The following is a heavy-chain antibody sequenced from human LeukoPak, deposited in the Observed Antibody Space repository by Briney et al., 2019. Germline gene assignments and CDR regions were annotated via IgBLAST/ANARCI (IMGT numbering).Heavy chain of an antibody. J-gene: IGHJ4*02. Sequence: SGPTLVKPTQTLTLTCTFSGFSLSTIGVAVGWIRQPPGKALEWLALIYWDDDNRYTPSLRSRLTITKDTSKNQVVLAMTNVDPVDKATYYCAHITEASPYYFDYWGQGILVTVSS. V-gene: IGHV2-5*02. CDR2: IYWDDDN. D-gene: IGHD2-2*01. CDR3: AHITEASPYYFDY. CDR1: GFSLSTIGVA.